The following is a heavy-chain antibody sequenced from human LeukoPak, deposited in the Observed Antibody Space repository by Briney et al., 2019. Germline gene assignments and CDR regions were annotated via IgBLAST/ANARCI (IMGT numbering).Heavy chain of an antibody. CDR2: TYYRSKWYN. Sequence: SQTLSLTCAISEDSVSSNSAAWNWIRQSPSRGLEWPGRTYYRSKWYNDYAISVKSRISINPDTSKNQFSLQLKSVTPEDTAVYYCARDGTYSSNWPDAFDIWGQGTMVTVSS. J-gene: IGHJ3*02. CDR1: EDSVSSNSAA. V-gene: IGHV6-1*01. CDR3: ARDGTYSSNWPDAFDI. D-gene: IGHD6-13*01.